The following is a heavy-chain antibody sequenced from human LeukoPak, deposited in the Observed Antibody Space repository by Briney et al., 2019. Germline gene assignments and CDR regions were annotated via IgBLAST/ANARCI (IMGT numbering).Heavy chain of an antibody. CDR3: ATLYSSGWYNLDY. J-gene: IGHJ4*02. D-gene: IGHD6-19*01. Sequence: SETLSLTCTVSGGSISSYYWSWIRQPPGKGLEWIGYIYYSGSTNYNPSLKSRVTISVDTSKNQFSLKLSSVTAADTAVYYCATLYSSGWYNLDYWGQGTPVTVSS. CDR2: IYYSGST. V-gene: IGHV4-59*08. CDR1: GGSISSYY.